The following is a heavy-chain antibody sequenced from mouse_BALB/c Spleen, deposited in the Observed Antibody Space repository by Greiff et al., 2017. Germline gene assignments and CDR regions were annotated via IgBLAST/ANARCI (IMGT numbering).Heavy chain of an antibody. CDR1: GYTFTDYN. CDR2: INPNNGGT. J-gene: IGHJ1*01. CDR3: ARSRDGYYRYFDV. D-gene: IGHD2-3*01. Sequence: VHVKQSGPELVKPGASVKIPCKASGYTFTDYNMDWVKQSHGKSLEWIGDINPNNGGTIYNQKFKGKATLTVDKSSSTAYMELRSLTSEDTAVYYCARSRDGYYRYFDVWGAGTTVTVSS. V-gene: IGHV1-18*01.